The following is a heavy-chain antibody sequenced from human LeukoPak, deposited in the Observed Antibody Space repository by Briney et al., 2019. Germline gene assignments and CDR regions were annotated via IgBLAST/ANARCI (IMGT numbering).Heavy chain of an antibody. J-gene: IGHJ4*02. CDR1: GFTFSSNG. V-gene: IGHV3-53*01. Sequence: PGGSLRLSCVASGFTFSSNGMHWVRQAPGRGLEWVSFIYADGNTYYADSVKGRLTISRDISKNAVYLQMNSLRAEDTAVYYCARDSYGDANFDSWGQGTLVTVSS. CDR3: ARDSYGDANFDS. D-gene: IGHD4-17*01. CDR2: IYADGNT.